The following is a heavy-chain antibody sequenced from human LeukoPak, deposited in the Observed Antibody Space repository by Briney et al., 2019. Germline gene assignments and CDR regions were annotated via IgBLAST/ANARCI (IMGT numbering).Heavy chain of an antibody. CDR2: INSDSGGT. CDR3: ARGRVHSWSDAFDI. J-gene: IGHJ3*02. Sequence: ASVKVSCKASGYTFPGHYMHWVRQATGQGLAWMGWINSDSGGTKYAQKFQGSVIVTRVTSISTAYMELSRLKSDDTAVYYCARGRVHSWSDAFDIWGQGTTVTVSS. CDR1: GYTFPGHY. D-gene: IGHD1-1*01. V-gene: IGHV1-2*02.